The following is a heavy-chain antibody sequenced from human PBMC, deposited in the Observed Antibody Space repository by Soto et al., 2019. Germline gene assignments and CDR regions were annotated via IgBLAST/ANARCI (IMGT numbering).Heavy chain of an antibody. CDR3: ARESITMVRGVIYYYGMDV. CDR1: SGSISLGGNS. J-gene: IGHJ6*02. Sequence: SETLSLTCSVSSGSISLGGNSWNWIRQHPGKSLEWIGYISSSGTTYYNPSLKGRVSFSLETSKNQFSLKLSSVTAADTAVYYCARESITMVRGVIYYYGMDVWGQGTTVTVSS. V-gene: IGHV4-31*03. D-gene: IGHD3-10*01. CDR2: ISSSGTT.